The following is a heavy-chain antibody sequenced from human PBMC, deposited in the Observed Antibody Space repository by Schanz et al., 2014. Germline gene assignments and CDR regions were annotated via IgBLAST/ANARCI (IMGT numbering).Heavy chain of an antibody. D-gene: IGHD6-13*01. V-gene: IGHV3-23*01. Sequence: EVQLLESGGGLVQPGGSLRLSCAASGFSFRKSAMSWVRQAPGKGLEWVSALTGSGTTTYYADSVKGRFTISRDNSKNTLDLQMNNLRAEDTAIYYCAKDLAAVGVFDYWGQGSLVTVSP. CDR2: LTGSGTTT. CDR3: AKDLAAVGVFDY. CDR1: GFSFRKSA. J-gene: IGHJ4*02.